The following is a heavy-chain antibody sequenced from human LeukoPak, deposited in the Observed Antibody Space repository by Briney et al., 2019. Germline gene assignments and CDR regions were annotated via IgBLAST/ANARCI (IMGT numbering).Heavy chain of an antibody. V-gene: IGHV4-39*01. D-gene: IGHD3-16*02. Sequence: SETLSLTCTVSGGSISSSSYYWGWIRQPPGKGLEWIGSIYYSGSTYYNPSLKSRVTISVDTSKNQFSLKLSSVTAADTAVYYCARHYVWGSHRYTGPLGFDYWGQGTLVTVSS. J-gene: IGHJ4*02. CDR3: ARHYVWGSHRYTGPLGFDY. CDR1: GGSISSSSYY. CDR2: IYYSGST.